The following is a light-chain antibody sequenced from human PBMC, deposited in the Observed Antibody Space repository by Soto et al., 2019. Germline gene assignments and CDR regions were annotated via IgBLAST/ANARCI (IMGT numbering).Light chain of an antibody. V-gene: IGKV3-15*01. CDR2: DAS. CDR1: QNIVTN. Sequence: IVMTQSPVTLSVSPGERATLSCRASQNIVTNLAWYQQKPGQAPRLVIYDASTRATDIPARFSGSGFGTEFILTISSLQSADFAVYYCQQYNSWPPRLTFGGGTKVEIK. J-gene: IGKJ4*01. CDR3: QQYNSWPPRLT.